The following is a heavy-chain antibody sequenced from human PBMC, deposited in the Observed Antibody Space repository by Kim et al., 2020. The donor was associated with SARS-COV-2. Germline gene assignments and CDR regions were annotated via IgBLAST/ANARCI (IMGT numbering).Heavy chain of an antibody. J-gene: IGHJ4*02. CDR1: GFTVSSNY. CDR3: AGGPRITIFGVGVPV. CDR2: IYSGGST. D-gene: IGHD3-3*01. V-gene: IGHV3-66*01. Sequence: GGSLRLSCAASGFTVSSNYMSWVRQAPGKGLEWVSVIYSGGSTYYADSVKGRFTISRDNSKNTLYLQMNSLRAEDTAVYYCAGGPRITIFGVGVPVWGQGTLVTVSS.